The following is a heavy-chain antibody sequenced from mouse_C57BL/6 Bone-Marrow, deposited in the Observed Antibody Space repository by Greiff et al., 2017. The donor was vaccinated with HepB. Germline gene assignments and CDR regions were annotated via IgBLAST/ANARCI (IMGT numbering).Heavy chain of an antibody. CDR1: GYTFTSYG. D-gene: IGHD2-5*01. V-gene: IGHV1-81*01. Sequence: VQLKESGAELARPGASVKLSCKASGYTFTSYGISWVKQRTGQGLEWIGEIYPRSGNTYYNEKFKGKATLTADKSSSTAYMELRSLTSEDSAVYFCASLYYSNPPYAMDYWGQGTSVTVSS. CDR3: ASLYYSNPPYAMDY. J-gene: IGHJ4*01. CDR2: IYPRSGNT.